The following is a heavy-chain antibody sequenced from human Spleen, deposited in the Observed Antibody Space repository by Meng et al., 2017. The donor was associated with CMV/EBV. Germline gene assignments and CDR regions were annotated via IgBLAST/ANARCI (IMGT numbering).Heavy chain of an antibody. D-gene: IGHD2-2*01. CDR1: GFTFSTYA. CDR3: TRDPDVVVPAATFDH. CDR2: ISYDGSSN. J-gene: IGHJ4*02. V-gene: IGHV3-30*04. Sequence: GGSLRLSCVASGFTFSTYAMHWVRQTPGKGLEWVAFISYDGSSNFYADSVRGRFTISRDNFKNTLYLQMNTLRTEDTALYYCTRDPDVVVPAATFDHWGQGTLVTVSS.